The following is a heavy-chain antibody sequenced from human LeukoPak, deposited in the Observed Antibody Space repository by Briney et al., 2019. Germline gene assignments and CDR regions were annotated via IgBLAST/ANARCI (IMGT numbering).Heavy chain of an antibody. CDR2: IYSGGST. V-gene: IGHV3-53*01. CDR3: ATLQRGYSYGPFDY. CDR1: GFTVSSNS. J-gene: IGHJ4*02. Sequence: GGSLRLSCAASGFTVSSNSMSWVCQAPGKGLEWVSVIYSGGSTSYADSVKGRFTISRDNSKNTLYLQMNSLRAEDTAVYYCATLQRGYSYGPFDYWGQGTLVTVSS. D-gene: IGHD5-18*01.